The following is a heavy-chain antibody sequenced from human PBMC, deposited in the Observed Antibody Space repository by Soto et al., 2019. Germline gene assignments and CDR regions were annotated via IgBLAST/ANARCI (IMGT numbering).Heavy chain of an antibody. CDR2: IWYDGSNK. J-gene: IGHJ6*03. Sequence: QVQLVESGGGAVQPGRSLRLSCAASGFTFSSYGMHWVRQAPGKGLEWVAVIWYDGSNKYYADSVKGRFTISRDNSKNTLYLQMNSLRAEDTAVYYCARRGLWFGERVYYYYMDVWGKGTTVTVSS. V-gene: IGHV3-33*01. D-gene: IGHD3-10*01. CDR1: GFTFSSYG. CDR3: ARRGLWFGERVYYYYMDV.